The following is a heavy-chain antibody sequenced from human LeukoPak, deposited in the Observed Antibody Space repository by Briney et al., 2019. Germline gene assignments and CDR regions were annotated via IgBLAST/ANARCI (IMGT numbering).Heavy chain of an antibody. CDR2: IYYSGST. CDR3: ARDSSGYYPYNWFDP. J-gene: IGHJ5*02. Sequence: SETLTLTCTVSGGPNSSYYWRWIRQPPGKGLECIGYIYYSGSTNYNPSLKSRVTISVGTSKTQFSLKLSSVTAADTAVYYCARDSSGYYPYNWFDPWGQGTLVTVSS. CDR1: GGPNSSYY. D-gene: IGHD3-22*01. V-gene: IGHV4-59*01.